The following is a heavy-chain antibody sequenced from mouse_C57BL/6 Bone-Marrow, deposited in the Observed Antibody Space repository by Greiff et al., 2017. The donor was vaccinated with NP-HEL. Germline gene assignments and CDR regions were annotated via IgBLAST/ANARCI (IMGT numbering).Heavy chain of an antibody. Sequence: QVQLQQSGAELARPGASVKLSCKASGYTFTSYWMHWVKQRPGQGLEWIGEIDPSDSYTNYNQKFKGKSTLTVDKSSSTAYMQLSSLTSEDSAVYYCARELSYAMDYWGQGTSVTVSS. CDR3: ARELSYAMDY. CDR2: IDPSDSYT. CDR1: GYTFTSYW. J-gene: IGHJ4*01. V-gene: IGHV1-69*01.